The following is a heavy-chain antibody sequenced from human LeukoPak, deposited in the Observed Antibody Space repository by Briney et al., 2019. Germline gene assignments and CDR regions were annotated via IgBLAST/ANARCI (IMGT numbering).Heavy chain of an antibody. J-gene: IGHJ4*02. D-gene: IGHD1-26*01. CDR3: ARRKGGSSRHFDY. CDR1: GFTFSSCE. Sequence: GGSLRLSCAASGFTFSSCEMNWVRQAPGKGLEWVSYISGSGTTIYYPDSVKGRFTISRDNAKNSLYLQMNSLRAEDTAVYYCARRKGGSSRHFDYWGQGTLVTVSS. V-gene: IGHV3-48*03. CDR2: ISGSGTTI.